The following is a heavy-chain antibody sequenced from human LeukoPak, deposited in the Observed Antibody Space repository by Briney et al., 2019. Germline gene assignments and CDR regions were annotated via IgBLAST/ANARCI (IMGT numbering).Heavy chain of an antibody. Sequence: SETLSLTCAVSGYSISSGYYWGWIRQSPGKGLEWIGSIYHSGSTYYNPSLKSRVTISVDTSKNQFSLKLSSVTAADTAVYYCARAPYDILTGYRHGDAFDIWGQGTMVTVSS. J-gene: IGHJ3*02. D-gene: IGHD3-9*01. CDR3: ARAPYDILTGYRHGDAFDI. CDR2: IYHSGST. CDR1: GYSISSGYY. V-gene: IGHV4-38-2*01.